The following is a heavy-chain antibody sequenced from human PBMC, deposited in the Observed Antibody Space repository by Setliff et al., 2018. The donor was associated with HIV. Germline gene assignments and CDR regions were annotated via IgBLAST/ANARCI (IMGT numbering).Heavy chain of an antibody. CDR1: GYTFTGYY. D-gene: IGHD6-19*01. Sequence: GASVKVSCKASGYTFTGYYMHWVRQAPGQGLEWMGRINPNSGGTNYAQKFQGRVTMTRDTSTSTVYMDLSSLRADDTAVYYCVRGYRSAWNSWFDAWGQGTRVTVSS. J-gene: IGHJ5*02. V-gene: IGHV1-2*06. CDR3: VRGYRSAWNSWFDA. CDR2: INPNSGGT.